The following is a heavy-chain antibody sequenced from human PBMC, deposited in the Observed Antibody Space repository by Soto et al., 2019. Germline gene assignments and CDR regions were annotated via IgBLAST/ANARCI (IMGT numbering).Heavy chain of an antibody. D-gene: IGHD2-2*01. Sequence: GGSLRLSCAASGFTFSSYGMHWVRQAPGKGLEWVAVISYDGSNKYYADSVKGRFTISRDNSKNTLYLQMNSLRAEDTAVYYCAKAEDCSSTSCYVLRYFDWFYGMDVWGQGTTVTVSS. CDR3: AKAEDCSSTSCYVLRYFDWFYGMDV. CDR1: GFTFSSYG. V-gene: IGHV3-30*18. CDR2: ISYDGSNK. J-gene: IGHJ6*02.